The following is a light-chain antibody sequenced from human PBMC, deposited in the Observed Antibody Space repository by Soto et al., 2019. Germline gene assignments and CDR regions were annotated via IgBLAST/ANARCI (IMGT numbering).Light chain of an antibody. CDR1: SSNIGAGYD. V-gene: IGLV1-40*01. CDR3: AAWDDRLSGLV. CDR2: GNS. J-gene: IGLJ2*01. Sequence: QAVVTQPPSVSGAPGQRVTISCTGSSSNIGAGYDVHWYQQLPGTAPKLLIYGNSNRPSGVPDRFSGSKSGTSASLAITGRQAADEADYYCAAWDDRLSGLVFGRGTKVTVL.